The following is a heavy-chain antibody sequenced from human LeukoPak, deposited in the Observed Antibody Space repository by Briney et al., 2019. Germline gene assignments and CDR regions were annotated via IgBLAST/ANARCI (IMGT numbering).Heavy chain of an antibody. Sequence: PGGSLRLSCVGSGFTFTTYWMSWVRQAPGKGLEWVANIKQDGSEKYYVDSVKGRFTISRDNAKNTLYLQMNSLRAEDAAVYYCAKAPVTTCSGAYCYPFDYWGQGTLVTVSS. CDR1: GFTFTTYW. V-gene: IGHV3-7*03. J-gene: IGHJ4*02. CDR2: IKQDGSEK. D-gene: IGHD2-15*01. CDR3: AKAPVTTCSGAYCYPFDY.